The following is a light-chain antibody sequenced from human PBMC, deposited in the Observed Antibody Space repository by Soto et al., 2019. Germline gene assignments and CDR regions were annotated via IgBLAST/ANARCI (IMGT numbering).Light chain of an antibody. CDR3: QQSYSTPPT. CDR2: AAS. J-gene: IGKJ1*01. Sequence: DIQMTQSPSSLSASVGDRFAVTCRASQSISSYLNWYQQKPGKAPKLLIYAASSLQTGVPSRFSGSGSGTDFTLTISSLHPEDSATYYCQQSYSTPPTFGQGAKVDIK. V-gene: IGKV1-39*01. CDR1: QSISSY.